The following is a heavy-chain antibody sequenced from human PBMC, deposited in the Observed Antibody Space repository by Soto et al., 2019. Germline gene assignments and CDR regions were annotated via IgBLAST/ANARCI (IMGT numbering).Heavy chain of an antibody. CDR3: ATVGAGYGSGREDWFDP. J-gene: IGHJ5*02. D-gene: IGHD3-10*01. V-gene: IGHV1-24*01. CDR1: GYTLTKLS. Sequence: GASVKVSCKVSGYTLTKLSMHWVRQAPGKGLEWMGGFDPEDGETIYAQKFQGRVTMTEDTSTDTAYMELSSLRSEDTAVYYCATVGAGYGSGREDWFDPWGQGTLVTVSS. CDR2: FDPEDGET.